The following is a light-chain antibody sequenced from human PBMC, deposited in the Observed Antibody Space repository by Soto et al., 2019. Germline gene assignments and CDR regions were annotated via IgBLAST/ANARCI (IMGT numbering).Light chain of an antibody. Sequence: PGERATLSCRASQSISSSFLAWYQQKPGQAPRLLIYGASNRATGIPDRFRASASGTDFTLTISRLEPEDFAVYYCQEYNTWPWTFGQGTKVDIK. J-gene: IGKJ1*01. CDR2: GAS. CDR1: QSISSSF. V-gene: IGKV3-20*01. CDR3: QEYNTWPWT.